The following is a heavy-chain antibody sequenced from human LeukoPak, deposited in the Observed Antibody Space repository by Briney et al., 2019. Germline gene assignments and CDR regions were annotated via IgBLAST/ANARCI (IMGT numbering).Heavy chain of an antibody. CDR3: AADPSGYSYDWWLYGMDV. V-gene: IGHV1-58*01. D-gene: IGHD5-18*01. CDR2: IVVGSGNT. CDR1: GFTFTSSA. Sequence: ASVKVSCTASGFTFTSSAVQWVRQARGQRLEWVGWIVVGSGNTNYAQKFQERVTITRDMSTSTAYMELSSLRSEDTAVYYCAADPSGYSYDWWLYGMDVWGQGTTVTVSS. J-gene: IGHJ6*02.